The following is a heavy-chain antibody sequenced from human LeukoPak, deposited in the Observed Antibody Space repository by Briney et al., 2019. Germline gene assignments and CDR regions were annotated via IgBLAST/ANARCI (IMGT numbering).Heavy chain of an antibody. CDR2: INHSGST. V-gene: IGHV4-34*01. D-gene: IGHD5-12*01. CDR1: GGSFSGYY. Sequence: SETLSLTCAVYGGSFSGYYWSWIRQPPGKGLEWIGEINHSGSTNYNPSLKSRVTISVDTSKNPFSLKLSSVTAADTAVYYCSRALKTSGYVLGWFDPWGQGTLVTVSS. J-gene: IGHJ5*02. CDR3: SRALKTSGYVLGWFDP.